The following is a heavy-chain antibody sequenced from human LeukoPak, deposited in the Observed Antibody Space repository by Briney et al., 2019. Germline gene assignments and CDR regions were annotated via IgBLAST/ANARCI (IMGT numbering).Heavy chain of an antibody. CDR3: ARERRDTMIVDY. J-gene: IGHJ4*02. CDR1: GFTFSSYA. V-gene: IGHV3-30-3*01. CDR2: ISYDGSNK. D-gene: IGHD3-22*01. Sequence: GGSLRLSCAASGFTFSSYAMHWVRQAPGKGLEWVAVISYDGSNKYYADSVKGRFTISRDNSKNTLYLQMNSLRAEDTAVYYCARERRDTMIVDYWGQGTLVIVSS.